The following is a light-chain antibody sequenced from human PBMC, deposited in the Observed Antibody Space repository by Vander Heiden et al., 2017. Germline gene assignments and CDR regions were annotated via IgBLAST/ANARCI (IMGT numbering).Light chain of an antibody. CDR3: SSYTSSSTLYV. J-gene: IGLJ1*01. Sequence: QSALTQPASVSGSPGQSVTISCTGASSDCGGYNYFSWYQQHPGNAPKLMIYDVSNRPSGVANRFSGSKSGNTASLTISGLQAEDEADYYCSSYTSSSTLYVFGTGTKVTVL. V-gene: IGLV2-14*01. CDR2: DVS. CDR1: SSDCGGYNY.